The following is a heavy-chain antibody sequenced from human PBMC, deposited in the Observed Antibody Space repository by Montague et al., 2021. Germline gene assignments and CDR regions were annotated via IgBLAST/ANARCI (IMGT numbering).Heavy chain of an antibody. V-gene: IGHV4-38-2*02. CDR2: VSHGGRT. CDR1: RSPINSDYY. J-gene: IGHJ6*03. CDR3: ARERDRYYYMDI. Sequence: SETLSLTCTVSRSPINSDYYWGWIRQPPGKGLEWMGSVSHGGRTYYNPSLKSRVTISVDTSNNHFSLKLSSVTAADTAMYYCARERDRYYYMDIWGKGTTITVSS.